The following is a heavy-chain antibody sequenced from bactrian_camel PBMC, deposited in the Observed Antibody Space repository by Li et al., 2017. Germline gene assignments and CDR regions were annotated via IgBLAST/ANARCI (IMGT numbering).Heavy chain of an antibody. CDR2: IYTSTGGSTST. V-gene: IGHV3-3*01. CDR1: GATHMSSFC. D-gene: IGHD1*01. Sequence: HVQLVESGGGSVQAGGSLTVSCVASGATHMSSFCMAWFRQTPGNEREGVARIYTSTGGSTSTWYADSVKGRFTISQDNAKNTVYLQMNSLKPDDTAIYSCAAARMTWCNVAGLSVARYAYWGQGTQVTVS. J-gene: IGHJ4*01. CDR3: AAARMTWCNVAGLSVARYAY.